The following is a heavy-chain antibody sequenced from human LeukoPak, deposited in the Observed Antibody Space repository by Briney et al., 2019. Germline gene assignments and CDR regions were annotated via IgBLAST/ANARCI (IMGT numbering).Heavy chain of an antibody. CDR1: GYTFTSYY. D-gene: IGHD3-22*01. Sequence: ASVKVSCKASGYTFTSYYMHWVRQAPGQGLEWTGIINPSGGSTSYAQKFQGRVTMTRDTSTSTVYMELSSLRSEDTAVYYCARDQCYYDSSGYFCHGDMDVWGQGTTVTVSS. V-gene: IGHV1-46*01. J-gene: IGHJ6*02. CDR3: ARDQCYYDSSGYFCHGDMDV. CDR2: INPSGGST.